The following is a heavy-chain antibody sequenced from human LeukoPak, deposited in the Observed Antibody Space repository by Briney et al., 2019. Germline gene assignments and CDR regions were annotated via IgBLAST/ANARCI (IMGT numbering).Heavy chain of an antibody. Sequence: SETLSLTCAVYGGSFSGYYWSWIRQPPGKGLEWIGEINHSGSTNYNPSLKSRVTISVDTSKNQFSLRLSSVTAADTAVYYCARDLLTAPGAFDIWGQGTMVTASS. CDR1: GGSFSGYY. D-gene: IGHD3-9*01. V-gene: IGHV4-34*01. CDR3: ARDLLTAPGAFDI. CDR2: INHSGST. J-gene: IGHJ3*02.